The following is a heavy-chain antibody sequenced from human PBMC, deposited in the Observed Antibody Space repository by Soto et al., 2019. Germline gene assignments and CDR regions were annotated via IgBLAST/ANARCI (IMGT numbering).Heavy chain of an antibody. Sequence: ASVKVSCKASGYTFTGYYMHWVRQAPGQGLEWMGWINPNSGGTNYAQKFQGWVTMTRDTSISTAYMELSRLRSDDTAVYYCARETTYSSSSRYFQHWGQGTLVTVSS. CDR3: ARETTYSSSSRYFQH. J-gene: IGHJ1*01. CDR1: GYTFTGYY. V-gene: IGHV1-2*04. CDR2: INPNSGGT. D-gene: IGHD6-6*01.